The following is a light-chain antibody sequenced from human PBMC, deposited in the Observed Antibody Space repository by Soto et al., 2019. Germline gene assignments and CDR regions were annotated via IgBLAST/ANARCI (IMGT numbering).Light chain of an antibody. V-gene: IGLV2-14*03. Sequence: QSALTQPASMSGSPGQSITISCTGTNSDVGGYTYVSWYQQHPGKAPKLMIYDVSNRPSGVSNRFSGSKSGNTASLTISGLQADDEADYYCSSYTSSSTPYVFGTGTKLTVL. CDR1: NSDVGGYTY. J-gene: IGLJ1*01. CDR2: DVS. CDR3: SSYTSSSTPYV.